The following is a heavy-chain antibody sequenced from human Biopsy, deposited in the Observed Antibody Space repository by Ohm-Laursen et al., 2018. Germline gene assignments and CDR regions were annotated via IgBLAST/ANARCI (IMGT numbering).Heavy chain of an antibody. CDR2: INHSGRT. CDR3: VRGVDYYDPYHYYALDV. CDR1: GFTVSSNY. J-gene: IGHJ6*02. D-gene: IGHD3-22*01. V-gene: IGHV4-34*01. Sequence: LRLSCSASGFTVSSNYMNWVRQAPGKGLEWIGEINHSGRTNYNPSLKSRVTISVDTSKNQFSLKVRSVTAADTAVYYCVRGVDYYDPYHYYALDVWGQGATVTVSS.